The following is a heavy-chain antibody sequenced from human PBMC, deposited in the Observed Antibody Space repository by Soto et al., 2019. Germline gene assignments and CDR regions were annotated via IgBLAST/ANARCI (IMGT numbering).Heavy chain of an antibody. J-gene: IGHJ4*02. CDR2: IYDSGST. CDR3: ARGPPLGY. V-gene: IGHV4-59*12. Sequence: SETLSLTCTVSGGSISSSYWSWIRQPPGKGLEWIGYIYDSGSTYYNSSLKSRVTISVDRSKNQFSLKLSSVTAADTAVYYCARGPPLGYWGQGTLVTVSS. CDR1: GGSISSSY.